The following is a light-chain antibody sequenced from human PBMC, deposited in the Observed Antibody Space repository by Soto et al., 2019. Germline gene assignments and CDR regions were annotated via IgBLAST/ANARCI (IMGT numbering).Light chain of an antibody. CDR1: SSDVGGYNY. V-gene: IGLV2-14*01. CDR3: SSYTSSSIF. CDR2: DVS. Sequence: QPVLTQPASVSGSPGQSITISCTGTSSDVGGYNYVSWYQQHPGKAPKLMIYDVSNRPSGVSNRFSGSKSGNTASLTISGLQAEDEADYYCSSYTSSSIFFGTGTKLTVL. J-gene: IGLJ1*01.